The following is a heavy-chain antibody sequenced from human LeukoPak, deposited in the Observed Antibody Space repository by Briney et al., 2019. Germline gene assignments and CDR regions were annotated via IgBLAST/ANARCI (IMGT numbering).Heavy chain of an antibody. D-gene: IGHD2-15*01. CDR2: INHSGST. J-gene: IGHJ4*02. V-gene: IGHV4-34*01. CDR1: GGSFSGYY. Sequence: ETLSLTCAVYGGSFSGYYWSWIRQPPGKGLEWIGEINHSGSTNYNPSLKSRVTISVDTSKNQFSLKLSSVTAADTAVYYCARGSNTVGLGYWGQGTLVTVSS. CDR3: ARGSNTVGLGY.